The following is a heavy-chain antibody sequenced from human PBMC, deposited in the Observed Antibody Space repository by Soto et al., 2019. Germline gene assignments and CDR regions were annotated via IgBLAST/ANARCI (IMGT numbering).Heavy chain of an antibody. CDR3: VRDGTKTLRDWFDP. CDR1: GASISGFY. CDR2: IYATGTT. D-gene: IGHD1-1*01. J-gene: IGHJ5*02. Sequence: SETLSLTCTVSGASISGFYWSWIRKSAGKGLEWIGRIYATGTTDYNPSLKSRVMMSVDTSKKQFSLKLRSVTAAVPAVYYCVRDGTKTLRDWFDPWGQGISVTVSS. V-gene: IGHV4-4*07.